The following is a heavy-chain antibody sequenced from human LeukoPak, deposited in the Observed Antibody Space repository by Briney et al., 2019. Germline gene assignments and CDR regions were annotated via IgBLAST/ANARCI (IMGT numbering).Heavy chain of an antibody. CDR2: IRYDGSNT. CDR3: AKARGLIGGAFDI. CDR1: GFTFSSFG. J-gene: IGHJ3*02. V-gene: IGHV3-30*02. Sequence: GGSLRLSCAASGFTFSSFGMHWVRQGPGKGLEWVAFIRYDGSNTYYVDSVKGRFTISRDNSKNTLYLQMNSLRAEDTAVYYCAKARGLIGGAFDIWGQGTMVTVSS. D-gene: IGHD3-22*01.